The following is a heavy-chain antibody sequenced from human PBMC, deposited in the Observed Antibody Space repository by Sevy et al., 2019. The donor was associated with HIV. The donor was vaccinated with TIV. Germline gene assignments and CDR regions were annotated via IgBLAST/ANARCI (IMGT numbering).Heavy chain of an antibody. CDR2: NSFDGTTN. D-gene: IGHD3-22*01. CDR3: AREGHSSGRAGIFNI. Sequence: GGSLRLSCVVSEFIFRASVMHWARQAPGKGLEWVALNSFDGTTNFNGDSMKGRFTVSRDNSKNTLYLQMNSLRDDDTALYYCAREGHSSGRAGIFNIWGPGTMVTVSS. CDR1: EFIFRASV. J-gene: IGHJ3*02. V-gene: IGHV3-30*04.